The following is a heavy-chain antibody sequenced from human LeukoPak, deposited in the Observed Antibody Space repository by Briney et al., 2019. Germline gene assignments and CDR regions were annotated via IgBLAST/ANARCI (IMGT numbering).Heavy chain of an antibody. CDR3: ARSVAGSQNYYYYYMDV. D-gene: IGHD6-19*01. CDR1: GYTFTGYY. V-gene: IGHV1-2*02. J-gene: IGHJ6*03. CDR2: INPNSGGT. Sequence: ASVKVSCKASGYTFTGYYMHWVRQAPGQGLEWMGWINPNSGGTNYAQKFQGRVTMTRDTSISTAYMELSRLRSDDTAVYHCARSVAGSQNYYYYYMDVWGKGTTVTISS.